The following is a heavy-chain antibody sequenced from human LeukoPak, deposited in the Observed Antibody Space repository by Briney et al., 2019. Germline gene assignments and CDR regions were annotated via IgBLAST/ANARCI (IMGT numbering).Heavy chain of an antibody. J-gene: IGHJ4*02. V-gene: IGHV4-59*08. Sequence: PSETLSLTCTVSGGSISSYYWSWIRQPPGKGLEWIGYIYYSGSTNYNPSLKSRVTISVDTSKNQFSLKLSSVTAADTAVYYCARHDYDFYFDYWGQGTLVTVSS. D-gene: IGHD3-3*01. CDR3: ARHDYDFYFDY. CDR2: IYYSGST. CDR1: GGSISSYY.